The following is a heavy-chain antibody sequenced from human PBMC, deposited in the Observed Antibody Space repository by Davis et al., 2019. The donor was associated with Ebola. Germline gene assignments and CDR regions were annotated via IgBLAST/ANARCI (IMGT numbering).Heavy chain of an antibody. CDR3: ARHWGGYFQY. Sequence: MPGGSLRLSCAVYGGSFSGYYWSWIRQPPGKGLEWIGEINHSGSTNYKPSLKSRVTISVDTSKNQFSLKLSSVTAADTAVYYCARHWGGYFQYWGQGTLVTVSS. V-gene: IGHV4-34*01. J-gene: IGHJ1*01. D-gene: IGHD3-16*01. CDR1: GGSFSGYY. CDR2: INHSGST.